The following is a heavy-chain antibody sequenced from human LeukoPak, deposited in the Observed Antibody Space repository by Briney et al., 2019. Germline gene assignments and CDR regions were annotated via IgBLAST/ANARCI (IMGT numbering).Heavy chain of an antibody. Sequence: SETLSLTCTVSGGSISSYWSWIRQPAGKGRGWIGRIYASGSTYYNPSLESRVTMSVDTSKNQFSLRLTTVTAADTAVYYCARDSNLEYSSSRGLGRWGQGTLVTVSS. CDR1: GGSISSY. J-gene: IGHJ4*02. CDR3: ARDSNLEYSSSRGLGR. D-gene: IGHD6-6*01. CDR2: IYASGST. V-gene: IGHV4-4*07.